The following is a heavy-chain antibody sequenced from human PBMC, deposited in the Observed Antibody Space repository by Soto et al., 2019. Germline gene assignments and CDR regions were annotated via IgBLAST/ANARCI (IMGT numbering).Heavy chain of an antibody. CDR3: ARVSAAGTRWFDS. J-gene: IGHJ5*01. Sequence: QVQLQESGPGLVQPSQTLSLTCTVSGASISSGGFYWSWIRQFPGKGLEWIGYIDYRGRTFYNPSLKSRATISRDTSKSQFSLNVNSVTAADTAVFYCARVSAAGTRWFDSWGQGILVTVSS. CDR2: IDYRGRT. D-gene: IGHD6-13*01. V-gene: IGHV4-31*03. CDR1: GASISSGGFY.